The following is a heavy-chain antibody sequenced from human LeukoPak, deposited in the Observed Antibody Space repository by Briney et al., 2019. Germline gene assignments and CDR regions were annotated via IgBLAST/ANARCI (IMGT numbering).Heavy chain of an antibody. CDR1: GDSIRTYY. CDR2: IIDTGST. J-gene: IGHJ4*02. CDR3: ARVGSGWVIDY. D-gene: IGHD6-19*01. Sequence: PSETLSLTCSVSGDSIRTYYWSWIRQPPGKGLEWIGYIIDTGSTNYKPSLKTRLTMSVDVSKNQISLKLSSVTAADTAVYYCARVGSGWVIDYWGQGTLVTVSS. V-gene: IGHV4-59*08.